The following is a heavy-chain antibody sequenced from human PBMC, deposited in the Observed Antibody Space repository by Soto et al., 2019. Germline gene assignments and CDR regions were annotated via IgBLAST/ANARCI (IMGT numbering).Heavy chain of an antibody. D-gene: IGHD5-12*01. V-gene: IGHV1-46*03. Sequence: ALVKVSCKASGYTFTSYQMHWVRQAPGQGLEWMGVINPSGARTNNAQKFQGRVTMTRDTSTSTVYMELSSLRSEDTAVYYCARPSNLWXLPTIEPSSFDYWGQ. CDR3: ARPSNLWXLPTIEPSSFDY. J-gene: IGHJ4*01. CDR1: GYTFTSYQ. CDR2: INPSGART.